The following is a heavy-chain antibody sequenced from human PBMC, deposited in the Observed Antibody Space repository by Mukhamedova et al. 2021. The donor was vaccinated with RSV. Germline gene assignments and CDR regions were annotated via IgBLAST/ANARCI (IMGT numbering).Heavy chain of an antibody. V-gene: IGHV4-4*07. Sequence: GRIYTSGSTNYNPSLKSRVTMSVDTSKNQFSLKLSSVTAADTAAYYCARDLARRWIVGDTPTYAFDIWVQGTMVTVSS. CDR2: IYTSGST. J-gene: IGHJ3*02. D-gene: IGHD1-26*01. CDR3: ARDLARRWIVGDTPTYAFDI.